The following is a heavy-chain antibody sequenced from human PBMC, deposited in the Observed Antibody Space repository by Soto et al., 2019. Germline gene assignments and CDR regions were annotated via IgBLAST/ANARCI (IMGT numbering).Heavy chain of an antibody. J-gene: IGHJ4*02. CDR3: GRGSRTTVTVYY. Sequence: QVQLQQGGAGLLKPSETLSLTCAVYGGSFSGYYWSWLRQPPGKGLERTGEINHSGSTNYNPFHKSRVTLSVNTSQHQFSLGPSSVSAADTAVYYCGRGSRTTVTVYYSGQGTLVTVYS. CDR1: GGSFSGYY. V-gene: IGHV4-34*01. D-gene: IGHD4-17*01. CDR2: INHSGST.